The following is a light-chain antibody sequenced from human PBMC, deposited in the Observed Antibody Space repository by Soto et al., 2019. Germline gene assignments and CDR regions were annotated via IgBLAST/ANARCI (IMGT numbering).Light chain of an antibody. CDR2: PAS. J-gene: IGKJ2*03. Sequence: DIPLTQSPSFLSASVGDRVTVSCRASQDISTSLAWFQQKAGKVPQLLVYPASTLQDGVPSRFSGSGSGTYFTLTINHLQAEDFATYYCQHLRTYPFSFGQGTKLDIK. CDR3: QHLRTYPFS. V-gene: IGKV1-9*01. CDR1: QDISTS.